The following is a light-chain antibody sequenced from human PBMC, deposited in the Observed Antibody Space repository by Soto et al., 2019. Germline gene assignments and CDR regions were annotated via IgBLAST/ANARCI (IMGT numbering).Light chain of an antibody. V-gene: IGLV1-40*01. CDR2: GST. CDR3: QSYDSSLSGYV. CDR1: GSNIGAPYD. J-gene: IGLJ1*01. Sequence: QSVLTQPPSLSGAPGQRVTISCTGSGSNIGAPYDVHWYQHLPGTAPKLLIYGSTNRPSGVPGRFSGSKPGTSASLAITGLQAEDEADYYCQSYDSSLSGYVFGAGTKVTVL.